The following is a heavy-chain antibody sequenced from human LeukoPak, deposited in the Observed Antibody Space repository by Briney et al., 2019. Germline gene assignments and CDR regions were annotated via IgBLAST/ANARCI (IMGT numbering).Heavy chain of an antibody. V-gene: IGHV4-39*01. CDR2: MYYSGNT. Sequence: PSETLSLTCAVSGGSISSTIYYWAWIRQPPEKGLEWIGSMYYSGNTYNNPSLKSRVTISVDTSKNQFSLRLSSVTAADTAVYYCARQFDFWGQGTLVTVSS. CDR1: GGSISSTIYY. CDR3: ARQFDF. J-gene: IGHJ4*02.